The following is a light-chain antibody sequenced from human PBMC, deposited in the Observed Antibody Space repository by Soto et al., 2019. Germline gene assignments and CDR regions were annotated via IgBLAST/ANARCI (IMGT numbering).Light chain of an antibody. J-gene: IGLJ1*01. CDR2: DVS. CDR1: SSDVGGYNY. Sequence: QSALTQPASVSGSPGQSITISCTGTSSDVGGYNYVSWYQQHPGKAPKLMIYDVSNRPSGVSNRFSGSKSGNTASLTISGFQAEDEADYYCSSYTSSRTYVFGTGTKVTDL. V-gene: IGLV2-14*01. CDR3: SSYTSSRTYV.